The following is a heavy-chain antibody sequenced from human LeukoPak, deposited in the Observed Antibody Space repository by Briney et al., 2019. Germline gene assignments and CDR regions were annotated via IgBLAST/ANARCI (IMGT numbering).Heavy chain of an antibody. D-gene: IGHD3-3*01. J-gene: IGHJ3*02. Sequence: ASVNVSCKASGYTFTGYYMHWVRQAPGQGLEWMGWINPNSGGTNYAQKFQGRVTMTRDTSISTAYMELSRLRSDDTAVYYCASLRKYYDFWSGYSDDAFDIWGQGTMVTVSS. CDR2: INPNSGGT. V-gene: IGHV1-2*02. CDR3: ASLRKYYDFWSGYSDDAFDI. CDR1: GYTFTGYY.